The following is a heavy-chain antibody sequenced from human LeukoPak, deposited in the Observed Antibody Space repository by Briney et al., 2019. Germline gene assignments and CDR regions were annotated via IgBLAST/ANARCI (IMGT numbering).Heavy chain of an antibody. CDR3: ARGRGGNGDFDY. CDR2: ISSSSSYI. V-gene: IGHV3-21*01. D-gene: IGHD1-1*01. Sequence: GGSLRLSCAASGFTFSSYSMNWVRQAPGKGLEWVSSISSSSSYIYYADSVKGRFTISRDNAKNSLYLQMNSLRAEDTAVYYCARGRGGNGDFDYWGQGTLVTVSS. CDR1: GFTFSSYS. J-gene: IGHJ4*02.